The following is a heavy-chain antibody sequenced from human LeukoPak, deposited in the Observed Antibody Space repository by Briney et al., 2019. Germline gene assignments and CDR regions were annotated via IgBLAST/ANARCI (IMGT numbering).Heavy chain of an antibody. CDR3: ARRDASGVANAVDI. Sequence: SETLSLTCAVSGGSISSANWWSWVRPPPGKGLEWIGEIWHSGSTNYNPSLRSRVTISVDKSRSQFSLKLSFVTAADTAVYYCARRDASGVANAVDIWGQGTMVTVSS. J-gene: IGHJ3*02. CDR1: GGSISSANW. CDR2: IWHSGST. V-gene: IGHV4-4*02. D-gene: IGHD3-10*01.